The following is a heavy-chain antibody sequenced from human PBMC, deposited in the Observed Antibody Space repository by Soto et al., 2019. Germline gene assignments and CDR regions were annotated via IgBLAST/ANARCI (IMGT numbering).Heavy chain of an antibody. CDR1: GGSISSYY. Sequence: SETLSLTCTVSGGSISSYYWSWIRQPPGKGLEWIGYIYYSGSTNYNPSLKSRVTISVDTSKNQFSLKLSSVTAADTAVYYCARGHHEYGDYGAVEYFDYWGQGTLVTVSS. CDR2: IYYSGST. D-gene: IGHD4-17*01. V-gene: IGHV4-59*01. CDR3: ARGHHEYGDYGAVEYFDY. J-gene: IGHJ4*02.